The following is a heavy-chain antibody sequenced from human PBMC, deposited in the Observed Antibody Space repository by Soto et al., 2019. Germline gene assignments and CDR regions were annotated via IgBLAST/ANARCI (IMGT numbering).Heavy chain of an antibody. CDR2: INPSGGST. Sequence: QVQLVQSGAEVKKPGASVKVSCKASGYTFTSYYMHWVRQAPGQGLEWMGIINPSGGSTSYAQKFQGRVTMTRDTSTSTGYMELSSLRSEDTAVYYCARDEGGYSYGTNWFDPWGQGTLVTVSS. CDR3: ARDEGGYSYGTNWFDP. CDR1: GYTFTSYY. V-gene: IGHV1-46*01. J-gene: IGHJ5*02. D-gene: IGHD5-18*01.